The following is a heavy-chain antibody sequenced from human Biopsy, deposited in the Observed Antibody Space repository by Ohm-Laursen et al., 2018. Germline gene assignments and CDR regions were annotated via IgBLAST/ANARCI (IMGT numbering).Heavy chain of an antibody. CDR2: IYYRGNT. Sequence: SETLSLTCTVSGDSITSYFWNWIRQAPGKGLEWIGNIYYRGNTNYSPSLKSRATIPLDSSKNQFSLNLTSVTATDTAVYYCARRLPLRGFAFDVWGQGTVVTVS. CDR1: GDSITSYF. D-gene: IGHD3-10*01. CDR3: ARRLPLRGFAFDV. J-gene: IGHJ3*01. V-gene: IGHV4-59*08.